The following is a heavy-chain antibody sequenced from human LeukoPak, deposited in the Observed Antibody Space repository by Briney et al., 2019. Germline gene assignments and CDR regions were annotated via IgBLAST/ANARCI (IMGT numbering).Heavy chain of an antibody. V-gene: IGHV3-48*03. CDR2: ISVSGSAI. CDR1: GFTFSSYA. J-gene: IGHJ4*02. Sequence: HPGRSLRVSCAASGFTFSSYAMNWVRQAPGKGLEWVSYISVSGSAIYYADSVKGRFTISRDNAKSSLYLQMNSLRTEDTAIYFCARDPRGFCTSTSCYAGFDFWGQGTLVTVSS. D-gene: IGHD2-2*01. CDR3: ARDPRGFCTSTSCYAGFDF.